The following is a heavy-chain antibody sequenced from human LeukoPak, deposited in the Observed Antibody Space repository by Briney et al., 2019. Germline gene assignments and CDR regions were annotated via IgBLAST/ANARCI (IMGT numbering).Heavy chain of an antibody. CDR1: VFTFSSYA. CDR2: ISGSGGST. Sequence: PGGSLRLSCAASVFTFSSYAMSWVRPAPGKGLEWVSAISGSGGSTYYADSVKGRFTISRDNSKNTLYLQMNSLRAEDTAVYYCAAGYSSGWYVRYFDYWGQGTLVTVSS. D-gene: IGHD6-19*01. CDR3: AAGYSSGWYVRYFDY. V-gene: IGHV3-23*01. J-gene: IGHJ4*02.